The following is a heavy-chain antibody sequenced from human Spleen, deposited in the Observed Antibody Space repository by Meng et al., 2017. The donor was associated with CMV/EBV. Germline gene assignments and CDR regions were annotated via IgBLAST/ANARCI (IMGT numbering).Heavy chain of an antibody. CDR3: ATVSGYSSRWYPFDS. Sequence: SGGTSNSYTIDWVRQAPGQGLQWMGRFTAVFGSTSYAQNFQGRLTITTDESTSTTYMELRSLRVEDTAVYYCATVSGYSSRWYPFDSWGQGTLVTVSS. J-gene: IGHJ4*02. CDR2: FTAVFGST. D-gene: IGHD6-13*01. V-gene: IGHV1-69*05. CDR1: GGTSNSYT.